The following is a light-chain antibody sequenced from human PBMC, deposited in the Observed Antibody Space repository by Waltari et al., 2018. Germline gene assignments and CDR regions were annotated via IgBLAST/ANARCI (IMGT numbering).Light chain of an antibody. CDR2: KAS. V-gene: IGKV1-13*02. J-gene: IGKJ2*01. CDR1: QAISGY. CDR3: QQYSSDSHS. Sequence: ANQLTQSPSSLSASVGDRVTITCRASQAISGYLAWYQQKPGKAPKLLIYKASNLESGVPSRFSGSGSGTEFTLTIGSLLPEDFASYYCQQYSSDSHSFGQGTRLEI.